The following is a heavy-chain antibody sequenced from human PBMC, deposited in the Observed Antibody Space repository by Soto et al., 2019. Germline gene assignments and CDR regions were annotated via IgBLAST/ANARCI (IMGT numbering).Heavy chain of an antibody. Sequence: GGSLRLSCAASGFTFSSYAMSWVRQATGKGLEWVSAISGSGGSTYYADSVKGRFTISRDNTKNTLYLQMNSLRAEDTAVYYCAKCGYYDIMTGDYTGGYYFDYWGRGTLVTVSS. D-gene: IGHD3-9*01. J-gene: IGHJ4*02. CDR2: ISGSGGST. V-gene: IGHV3-23*01. CDR1: GFTFSSYA. CDR3: AKCGYYDIMTGDYTGGYYFDY.